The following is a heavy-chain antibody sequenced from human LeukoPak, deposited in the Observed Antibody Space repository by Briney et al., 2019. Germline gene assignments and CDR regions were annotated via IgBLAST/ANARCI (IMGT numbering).Heavy chain of an antibody. V-gene: IGHV1-8*01. D-gene: IGHD2-21*02. CDR3: ARATIRHCGGDCYSPFDY. Sequence: GASVKVSCKASGYTFTSYDINWVRQATGQGLEWMGWMNPNSGNTGYAQKFQGRVTMTRNTSISTAYMELSSLRSEDTAVYYCARATIRHCGGDCYSPFDYWGQGTLVTVSS. CDR2: MNPNSGNT. CDR1: GYTFTSYD. J-gene: IGHJ4*02.